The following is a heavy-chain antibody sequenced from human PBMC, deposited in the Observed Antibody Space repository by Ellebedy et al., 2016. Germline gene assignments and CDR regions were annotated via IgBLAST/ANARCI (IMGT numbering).Heavy chain of an antibody. V-gene: IGHV1-69*13. CDR2: IIPIFGTA. Sequence: SVKVSXKASRGTFSSYAISWVRQAPGQGLEWMGGIIPIFGTANYAQKFQGRVTITADESTNTAYMELSSLRSEDTAVYYCARGFCSSTSCQYNWFDPWGQGTLVTVSS. CDR3: ARGFCSSTSCQYNWFDP. J-gene: IGHJ5*02. CDR1: RGTFSSYA. D-gene: IGHD2-2*01.